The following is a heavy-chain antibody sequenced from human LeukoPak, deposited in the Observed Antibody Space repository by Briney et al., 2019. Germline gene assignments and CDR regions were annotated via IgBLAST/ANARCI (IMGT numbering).Heavy chain of an antibody. CDR2: IYHSGST. Sequence: PSQTLSLACTVSGGSISSGGYYWSWIRQPPGKGLEWIGYIYHSGSTYYNPSLKSRVIISVDTSKNQFSLKLSSVTAADTAVYYCARLVRPQYFDWSFDYWGQGTLVTVSS. CDR1: GGSISSGGYY. D-gene: IGHD3-9*01. J-gene: IGHJ4*02. V-gene: IGHV4-30-2*01. CDR3: ARLVRPQYFDWSFDY.